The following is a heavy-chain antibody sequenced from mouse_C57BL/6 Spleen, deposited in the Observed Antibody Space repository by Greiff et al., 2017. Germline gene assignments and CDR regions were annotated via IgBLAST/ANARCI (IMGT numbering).Heavy chain of an antibody. J-gene: IGHJ2*01. D-gene: IGHD2-4*01. CDR3: ARFYYDYDGYFDY. CDR1: GYTFTSYW. V-gene: IGHV1-7*01. Sequence: QVQLQQSGAELAKPGASVKLSCKASGYTFTSYWMHWVKQRPGQGLEWIGYINPSSGYTKYNQKFKDKATLTADKSSSTAYMQLSSLTYEDSAVYYCARFYYDYDGYFDYWGQGTTLTVSS. CDR2: INPSSGYT.